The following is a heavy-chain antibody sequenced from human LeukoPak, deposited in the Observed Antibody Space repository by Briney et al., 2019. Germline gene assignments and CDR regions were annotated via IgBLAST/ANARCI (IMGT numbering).Heavy chain of an antibody. V-gene: IGHV4-59*01. Sequence: PSETLSLTCTVSGGSISSYYWSWIRQPPGKGLEWIGYIYYSGSTNYNPSLKSRVTISVDTSKNQFSLKLSSVTAADTAVYYCARDRGGGELLGYWGQGTLVTVSS. J-gene: IGHJ4*02. CDR2: IYYSGST. CDR3: ARDRGGGELLGY. D-gene: IGHD1-26*01. CDR1: GGSISSYY.